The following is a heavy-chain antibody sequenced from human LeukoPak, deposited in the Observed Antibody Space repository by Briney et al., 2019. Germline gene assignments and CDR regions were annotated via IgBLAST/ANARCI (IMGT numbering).Heavy chain of an antibody. Sequence: GGSLRLSCAATGFTFSSYEMYWARQAPGKGLEWLAYVSSTGSSTSYADSVKGRFTISRDNAKAALYLQMNSLRAEDTAVYYCARGPDPGVPSYWGQGTLVTVSS. J-gene: IGHJ4*01. D-gene: IGHD2-8*01. CDR3: ARGPDPGVPSY. V-gene: IGHV3-48*03. CDR2: VSSTGSST. CDR1: GFTFSSYE.